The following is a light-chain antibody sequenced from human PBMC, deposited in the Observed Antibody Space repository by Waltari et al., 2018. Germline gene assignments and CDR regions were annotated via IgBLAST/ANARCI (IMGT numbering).Light chain of an antibody. CDR1: DIGSQT. J-gene: IGLJ2*01. CDR2: YDS. CDR3: QVWDSSNDHPVV. Sequence: SYVPPPPPSVSVAPGTTARVICGGNDIGSQTVHWYQQKPGQAPVVVISYDSDRPSGIPERFAGSNSGDTATLTIRRVEAGDEADYYCQVWDSSNDHPVVFGGGTKLTVL. V-gene: IGLV3-21*04.